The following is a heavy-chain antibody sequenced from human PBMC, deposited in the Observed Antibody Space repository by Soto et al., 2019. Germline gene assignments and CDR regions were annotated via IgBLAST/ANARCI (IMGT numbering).Heavy chain of an antibody. CDR1: GFTFSSYA. Sequence: PGVSLRLSCAASGFTFSSYAMSWVRQAPGKGLEWVSAISGSGGSTYYADSVKGRFTISRDNSKNTLYLQMNSLRAEDTAVYYCAKWGDLYSSSWYSRSDFAEYFQQWGQGTLVTVS. D-gene: IGHD6-13*01. J-gene: IGHJ1*01. V-gene: IGHV3-23*01. CDR2: ISGSGGST. CDR3: AKWGDLYSSSWYSRSDFAEYFQQ.